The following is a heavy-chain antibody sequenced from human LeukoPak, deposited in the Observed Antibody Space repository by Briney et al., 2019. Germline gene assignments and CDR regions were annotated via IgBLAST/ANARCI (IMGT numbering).Heavy chain of an antibody. J-gene: IGHJ6*03. CDR1: GFNFSFYW. Sequence: GGSLRLSCVASGFNFSFYWMSWVRQAPGKGLEWVAKIKQDGSEKYYVDSVKGRFTISRDNAKNSLYLQINSLRAEDTAVYYCARLRGGRVATIAYYYYYYMDVWGKGTTVTISS. V-gene: IGHV3-7*01. D-gene: IGHD5-12*01. CDR3: ARLRGGRVATIAYYYYYYMDV. CDR2: IKQDGSEK.